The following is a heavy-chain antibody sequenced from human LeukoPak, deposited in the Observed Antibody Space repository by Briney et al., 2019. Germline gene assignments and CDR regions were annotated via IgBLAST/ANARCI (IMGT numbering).Heavy chain of an antibody. CDR2: ISGLSGTI. V-gene: IGHV3-48*01. Sequence: GGSLRLSCAASGFTFSSYSMNWVRQAPGKGLEWVSYISGLSGTIHYADSVKGRFIISRDNAKNSLFLQMNSLRAEDTAVYYCARGATTTRFGRFDPWGQGTLVIVSS. CDR3: ARGATTTRFGRFDP. J-gene: IGHJ5*02. CDR1: GFTFSSYS. D-gene: IGHD4-17*01.